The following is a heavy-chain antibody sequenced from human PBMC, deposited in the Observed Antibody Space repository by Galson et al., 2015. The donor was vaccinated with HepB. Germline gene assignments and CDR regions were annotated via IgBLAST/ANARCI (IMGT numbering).Heavy chain of an antibody. J-gene: IGHJ6*02. CDR1: GFTFSNAW. CDR2: IKSKTDGGTT. CDR3: TTETSSGWFYYYYGMDV. Sequence: SLRLSCAASGFTFSNAWMNWVRQAPGKGLEWVGRIKSKTDGGTTDYAAPVKGRFTISRDDSKNTLYLQMNSLKTEDTAVYYCTTETSSGWFYYYYGMDVWGQGTTVTVSS. V-gene: IGHV3-15*07. D-gene: IGHD6-19*01.